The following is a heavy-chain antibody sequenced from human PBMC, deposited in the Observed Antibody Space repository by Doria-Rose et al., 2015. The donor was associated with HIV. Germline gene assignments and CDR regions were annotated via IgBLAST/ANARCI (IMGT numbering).Heavy chain of an antibody. J-gene: IGHJ4*02. Sequence: QVTLKESGPVLVEPTGTLTLTCTVSGVSLSSPGMGVSWIRQPPGKALEWLANIFSDDERSYKTSLESRLTISRGTSKSQVVLTMTDMDPVDTATYYCARIKSSRWYHKYYFDFWGQGTLVIVSA. CDR3: ARIKSSRWYHKYYFDF. V-gene: IGHV2-26*01. D-gene: IGHD6-13*01. CDR2: IFSDDER. CDR1: GVSLSSPGMG.